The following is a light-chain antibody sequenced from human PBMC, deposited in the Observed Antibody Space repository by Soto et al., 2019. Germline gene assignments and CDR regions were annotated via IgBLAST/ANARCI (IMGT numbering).Light chain of an antibody. CDR3: SSYAGSNNFV. CDR1: SSDVGGYNY. CDR2: GVA. Sequence: SVLTQPPSASGSPGQSVTISCTGTSSDVGGYNYVSWFQQHPGKAPKVIIYGVANRPSGVPDRFSGSKSGNTASLTVSGLQAEDEADYYCSSYAGSNNFVFGTGTKVTV. J-gene: IGLJ1*01. V-gene: IGLV2-8*01.